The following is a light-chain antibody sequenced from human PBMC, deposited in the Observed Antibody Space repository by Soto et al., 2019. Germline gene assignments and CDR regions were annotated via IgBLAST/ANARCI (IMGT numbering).Light chain of an antibody. CDR3: TSYTSSSAPYI. CDR2: EVS. V-gene: IGLV2-14*01. Sequence: QSALTQPASVSGSPGQSITISCTGTTSDVGGYNYVSWYQHHPGKAPKLIIFEVSHRPSGVSDRFSGSKSGNTASLTISGLQPDDEADYYCTSYTSSSAPYIFGTGTKLTVL. CDR1: TSDVGGYNY. J-gene: IGLJ1*01.